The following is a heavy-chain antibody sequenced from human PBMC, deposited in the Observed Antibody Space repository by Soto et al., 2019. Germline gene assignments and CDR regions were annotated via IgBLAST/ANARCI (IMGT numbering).Heavy chain of an antibody. CDR2: IYYSGST. V-gene: IGHV4-31*03. Sequence: QVQLQESGPGLVKPSQTLSLTCTVSGGSISSGSYYWSWIRQHPGKGLEWIWYIYYSGSTYYNPSLKSRVTISVDTSKNQFFLKLSSVTAADTAVYYCARINTGVAATSFDYWGQGTLVTVSS. CDR1: GGSISSGSYY. J-gene: IGHJ4*02. D-gene: IGHD2-15*01. CDR3: ARINTGVAATSFDY.